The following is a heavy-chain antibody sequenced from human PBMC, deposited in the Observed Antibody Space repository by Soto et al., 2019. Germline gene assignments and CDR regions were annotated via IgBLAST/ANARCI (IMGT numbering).Heavy chain of an antibody. V-gene: IGHV3-33*01. J-gene: IGHJ4*02. CDR2: IWNDGNNK. D-gene: IGHD5-18*01. Sequence: QVQLMESGGGVVQPGRSLRLACAASGFTFNTYGMDWVRQAPGKGLEWVAVIWNDGNNKYYADSVKGRFTISRDNSKNTLYLQMNSLRAEDTAVYYCATDLGGSYGPFDYWGQGTLVTVSS. CDR3: ATDLGGSYGPFDY. CDR1: GFTFNTYG.